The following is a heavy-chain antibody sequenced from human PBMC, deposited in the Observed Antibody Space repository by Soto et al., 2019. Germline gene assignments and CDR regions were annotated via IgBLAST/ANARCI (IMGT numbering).Heavy chain of an antibody. CDR2: MYNTGST. CDR1: GGSISRYY. Sequence: SETLSLTCTVSGGSISRYYWSWIRQPPGKGLEWIGYMYNTGSTGYNPPFKSRVTISVDTSKNQLSLKLNSVTAADTAVYYCARDLWGYCGTDCYPLDVWGQGTTVTVSS. V-gene: IGHV4-59*01. D-gene: IGHD2-21*02. CDR3: ARDLWGYCGTDCYPLDV. J-gene: IGHJ6*02.